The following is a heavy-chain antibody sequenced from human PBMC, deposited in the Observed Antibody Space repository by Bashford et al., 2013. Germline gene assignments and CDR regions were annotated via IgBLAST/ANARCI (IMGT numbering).Heavy chain of an antibody. D-gene: IGHD3-22*01. J-gene: IGHJ4*02. V-gene: IGHV4-39*01. Sequence: SETLSLTCTVSGASINSGTFCWAWIRQPPGKGLEWIGTIYYSGSTYYNQSLKSRVTISVDVQEPVLPEVELCDRRRHGCLYCARLRGYYDSNGDYYGNQNFDYWGQGTLVTVSS. CDR3: ARLRGYYDSNGDYYGNQNFDY. CDR1: GASINSGTFC. CDR2: IYYSGST.